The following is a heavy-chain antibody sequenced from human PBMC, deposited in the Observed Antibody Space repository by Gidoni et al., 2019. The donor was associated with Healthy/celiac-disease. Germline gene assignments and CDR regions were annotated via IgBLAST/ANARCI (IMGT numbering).Heavy chain of an antibody. Sequence: EVQLVESGGVVVQPGGSLRLSCSASGFTFDDDTMHWVRQAPGKGLEVVSLISWDGGSTYYADSVKGRFTISRDNSKNSLYLQMNSLRTEDTALYYCAKDLGIGELSFDYWGQGTLVTVSS. D-gene: IGHD3-10*01. CDR2: ISWDGGST. CDR3: AKDLGIGELSFDY. V-gene: IGHV3-43*01. J-gene: IGHJ4*02. CDR1: GFTFDDDT.